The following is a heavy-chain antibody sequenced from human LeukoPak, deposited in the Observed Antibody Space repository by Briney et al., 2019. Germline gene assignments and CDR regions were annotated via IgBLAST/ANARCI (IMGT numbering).Heavy chain of an antibody. J-gene: IGHJ4*02. V-gene: IGHV3-23*01. CDR2: ISGSGGST. CDR3: AKGTAAADFDY. D-gene: IGHD6-25*01. CDR1: GCTFSSYA. Sequence: GGSLRLSCAASGCTFSSYAMSWVRQAPGKGLEWVSGISGSGGSTYYADSEKGRFTVSRDNSKNTLYLQMNSLRADDTAVYYCAKGTAAADFDYWGQGTQVTVSS.